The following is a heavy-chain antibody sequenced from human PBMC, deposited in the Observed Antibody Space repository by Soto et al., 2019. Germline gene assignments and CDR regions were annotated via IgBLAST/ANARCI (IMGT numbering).Heavy chain of an antibody. J-gene: IGHJ5*02. Sequence: QVQLVQSGAEVKKPGSSVKVSCKASGGTFSSYAISWVRQAPGQGLEWMGGIIPIFGTANYAQKFQGRVTITADKSTRTAYMELSSLRSEDTAVYYCARDRPDNNHYYHRFDPWGQGTLVTVSS. CDR1: GGTFSSYA. V-gene: IGHV1-69*06. D-gene: IGHD3-22*01. CDR3: ARDRPDNNHYYHRFDP. CDR2: IIPIFGTA.